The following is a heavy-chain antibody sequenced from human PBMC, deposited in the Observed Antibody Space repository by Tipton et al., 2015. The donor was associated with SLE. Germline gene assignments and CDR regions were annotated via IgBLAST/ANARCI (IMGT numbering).Heavy chain of an antibody. Sequence: LSLTCSVSGVSITSDYWWNWVRQSPGKGLEWIGEEEVFRSGRTNYNPSLKSRVAISVDKSRNQFSLKLTSLTAADTAVYYCARSSXFGVVRGSFDSWGQGTLVTVS. V-gene: IGHV4-4*02. D-gene: IGHD3-3*01. CDR3: ARSSXFGVVRGSFDS. CDR2: VFRSGRT. CDR1: GVSITSDYW. J-gene: IGHJ4*02.